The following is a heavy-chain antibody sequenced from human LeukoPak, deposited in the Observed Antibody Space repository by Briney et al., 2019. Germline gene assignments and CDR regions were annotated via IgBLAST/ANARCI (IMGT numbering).Heavy chain of an antibody. CDR3: ARPTKEGSSWYWWFDP. CDR1: GFTFSSYW. Sequence: GGSLRLSCAASGFTFSSYWMHWVRQAPGKGLVWVSRINNDGSSTSYADSVKGRFTISRDNSKNTLYLQMNSLRAEDTAVYYCARPTKEGSSWYWWFDPWGQGTLVTVSS. J-gene: IGHJ5*02. D-gene: IGHD6-13*01. CDR2: INNDGSST. V-gene: IGHV3-74*01.